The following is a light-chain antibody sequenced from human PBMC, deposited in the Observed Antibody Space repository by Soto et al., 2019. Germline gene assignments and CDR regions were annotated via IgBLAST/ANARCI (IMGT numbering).Light chain of an antibody. J-gene: IGKJ1*01. V-gene: IGKV2-30*01. CDR1: QSLVSSDGNTF. Sequence: DVVMTQSPLSLPVTLGQPASISCRSSQSLVSSDGNTFLNWFHQRPGQSPRRLIYKVSNRDSGVPDRCSGSGSGTDFTLKISRVEAEDVGVYYCMQGTHWPRTFGQGTKVEIK. CDR3: MQGTHWPRT. CDR2: KVS.